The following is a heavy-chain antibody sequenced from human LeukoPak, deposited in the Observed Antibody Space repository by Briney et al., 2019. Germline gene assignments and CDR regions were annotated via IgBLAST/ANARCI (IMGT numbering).Heavy chain of an antibody. CDR2: IYPGDSAT. J-gene: IGHJ4*02. V-gene: IGHV5-51*01. CDR3: AGRYSDSWYVFDY. D-gene: IGHD6-13*01. CDR1: GYSFTSYW. Sequence: GESLKISCEGSGYSFTSYWIGWVRQMPGKGLEWMGIIYPGDSATRNSPSFQGQVTISADKSISTAYLQWSSLKASDTAMYYCAGRYSDSWYVFDYWGQGTLVIVSS.